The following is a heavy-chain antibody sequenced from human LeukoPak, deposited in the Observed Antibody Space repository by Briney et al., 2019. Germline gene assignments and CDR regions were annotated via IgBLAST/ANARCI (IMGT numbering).Heavy chain of an antibody. CDR2: IYYSGST. CDR1: GGSISSYY. J-gene: IGHJ3*02. Sequence: LETLSLTCTVSGGSISSYYWSWIRQPPGKGLEWIGYIYYSGSTNYNPSLKSRVTISVDTSKNQFSLKLTSMTAADTAVYYCARDCGSDCSQAFDIWGQGTMVTVSS. CDR3: ARDCGSDCSQAFDI. V-gene: IGHV4-59*12. D-gene: IGHD2-21*02.